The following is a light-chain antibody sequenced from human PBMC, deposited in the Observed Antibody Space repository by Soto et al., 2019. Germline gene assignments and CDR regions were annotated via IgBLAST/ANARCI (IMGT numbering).Light chain of an antibody. Sequence: QSALTQPPSASGSPGQSVTISCIGTSSDVGGYNYVSWYQQHPGKAHNLMIYDVDHPPSGVSYRFSGSKSANTASLTISGLQAEDEDYYYCTSYTSSSTVVFGGGTKVTVL. CDR2: DVD. CDR3: TSYTSSSTVV. V-gene: IGLV2-14*03. CDR1: SSDVGGYNY. J-gene: IGLJ3*02.